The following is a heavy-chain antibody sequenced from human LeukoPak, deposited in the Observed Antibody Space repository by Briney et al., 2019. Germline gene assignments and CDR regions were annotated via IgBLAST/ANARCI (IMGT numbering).Heavy chain of an antibody. CDR3: ARERIAAAGRGSFDY. Sequence: SETLSLTCTVSGGSISSYYWSWIRQPPGKGLEWIGYIYYSGSTNYNPSLKSRVTISVDTSENQFSLKLSSVTAADTAVYYCARERIAAAGRGSFDYWGQGTLVTVSS. D-gene: IGHD6-13*01. CDR1: GGSISSYY. J-gene: IGHJ4*02. CDR2: IYYSGST. V-gene: IGHV4-59*01.